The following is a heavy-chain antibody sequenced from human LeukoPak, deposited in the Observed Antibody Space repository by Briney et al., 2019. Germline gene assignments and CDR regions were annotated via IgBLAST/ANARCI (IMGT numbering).Heavy chain of an antibody. V-gene: IGHV4-61*02. CDR1: GGSISSGSYY. Sequence: SETLSLTCTVSGGSISSGSYYWSWIRQPAGKGLEWIGRIYTSGSTNYNPSLKSRVTISVDTSKNQFSLKLSSVTAADTAVYYCARDTYYYDSSGSNYFDYWGQGTLVTVSS. CDR3: ARDTYYYDSSGSNYFDY. CDR2: IYTSGST. D-gene: IGHD3-22*01. J-gene: IGHJ4*02.